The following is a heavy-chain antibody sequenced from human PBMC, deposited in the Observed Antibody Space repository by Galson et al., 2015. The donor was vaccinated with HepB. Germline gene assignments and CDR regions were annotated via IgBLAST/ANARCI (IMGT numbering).Heavy chain of an antibody. Sequence: SLRLSCAASGFTFSNYYMNWVRQAPGKGLEWVANIRQDESEEDYVDSAKGRFTISRDNAKNSLYLQMNSLRAEDTAVYYCARGGGQRVLSYYYGMDVWRQGTTVTVSS. D-gene: IGHD4/OR15-4a*01. V-gene: IGHV3-7*01. CDR1: GFTFSNYY. J-gene: IGHJ6*02. CDR3: ARGGGQRVLSYYYGMDV. CDR2: IRQDESEE.